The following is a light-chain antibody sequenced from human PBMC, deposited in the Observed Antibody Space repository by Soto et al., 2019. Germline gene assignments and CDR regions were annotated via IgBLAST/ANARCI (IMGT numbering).Light chain of an antibody. CDR1: QSISSW. CDR3: QQYNSYSWT. CDR2: DAS. Sequence: DIQMTQSPSTLSASVGDRVTITCRASQSISSWLAWYQQKPGKAPKLLIYDASSVESGVPSRFSGSGSGTEFTLTISSLQTDDFATYYCQQYNSYSWTFGQGTKVEIK. J-gene: IGKJ1*01. V-gene: IGKV1-5*01.